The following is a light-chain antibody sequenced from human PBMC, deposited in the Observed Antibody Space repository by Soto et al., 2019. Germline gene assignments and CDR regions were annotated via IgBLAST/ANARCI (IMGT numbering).Light chain of an antibody. CDR2: GTS. Sequence: EIVLTQSPGTLSLSPGERATLSCRASQSLSSSYLAWYQQKPGQAPRLLIYGTSIRATGIPDRFSGSGSGTDFTLTITRLEPEEFAVYYCQRFGTSPPWTFGQGTKVEFK. V-gene: IGKV3-20*01. CDR3: QRFGTSPPWT. CDR1: QSLSSSY. J-gene: IGKJ1*01.